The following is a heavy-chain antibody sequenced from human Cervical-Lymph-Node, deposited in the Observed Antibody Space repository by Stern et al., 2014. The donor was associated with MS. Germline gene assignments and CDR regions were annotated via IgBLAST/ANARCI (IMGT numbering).Heavy chain of an antibody. Sequence: MQLVESGGGVVQPGRSLRLSCAASGFTFSSYGMHWVRQAPGKGLEWVAVISYDGSNKYYADSVKGRFTISRDNSKNTLYLQMNSLRAEDTAVYYCAKDGDKWLVGNWFDPWGQGTLVTVSS. CDR3: AKDGDKWLVGNWFDP. J-gene: IGHJ5*02. D-gene: IGHD6-19*01. V-gene: IGHV3-30*18. CDR2: ISYDGSNK. CDR1: GFTFSSYG.